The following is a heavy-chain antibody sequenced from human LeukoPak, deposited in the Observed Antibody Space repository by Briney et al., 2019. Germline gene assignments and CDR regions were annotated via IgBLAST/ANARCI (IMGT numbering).Heavy chain of an antibody. V-gene: IGHV1-2*02. Sequence: ASVKVSCKASGYTFTGYYMHWVRQAPGQGLEWMGWINPNSGGTNYAQKFQGRVTMTRDTSISTAYMELSRLRSDDTAVYYCARLDIVATPGLMDVWGQGTTVTVSS. D-gene: IGHD5-12*01. J-gene: IGHJ6*02. CDR3: ARLDIVATPGLMDV. CDR1: GYTFTGYY. CDR2: INPNSGGT.